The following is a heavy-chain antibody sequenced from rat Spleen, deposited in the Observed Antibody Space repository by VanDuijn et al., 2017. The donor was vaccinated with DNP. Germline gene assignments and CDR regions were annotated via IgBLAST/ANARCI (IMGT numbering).Heavy chain of an antibody. J-gene: IGHJ2*01. V-gene: IGHV5-7*01. CDR3: ARPDY. CDR1: GFTFSDYN. Sequence: EVQLVESGGGLVQPGRSLKLSCVVSGFTFSDYNMAWVRQAPKKGLEWVATISYDGSTTYYRDSVKGRFTISRDNAKSTLYLQMDSLRSEDTATYYCARPDYWGQGVMVTVSS. CDR2: ISYDGSTT.